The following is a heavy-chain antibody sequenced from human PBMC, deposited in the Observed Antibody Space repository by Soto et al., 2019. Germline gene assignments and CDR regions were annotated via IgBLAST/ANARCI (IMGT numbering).Heavy chain of an antibody. CDR3: AREWFQYGDNAFDI. CDR2: ISYDGSNK. J-gene: IGHJ3*02. CDR1: GFTFSSYA. D-gene: IGHD3-10*01. Sequence: QVQLVESGGGVVQPGRSLRLSCAASGFTFSSYAMHWVRQAPGKGLEWVAVISYDGSNKYYADSVKGRFTISRDNSKNTLYLQMYSLRAEDTAVYYCAREWFQYGDNAFDIWGQGTMVTVSS. V-gene: IGHV3-30-3*01.